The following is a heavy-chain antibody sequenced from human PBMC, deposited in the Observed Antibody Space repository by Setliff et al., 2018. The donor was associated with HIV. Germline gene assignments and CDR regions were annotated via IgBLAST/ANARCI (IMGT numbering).Heavy chain of an antibody. D-gene: IGHD2-15*01. CDR1: RGSFSDYY. CDR2: ISPSGST. CDR3: ARTPQEVVVVAATLPYYSYYMDV. J-gene: IGHJ6*03. Sequence: PSETLSLTCVVYRGSFSDYYWTWIRQPPGKGLEWIGEISPSGSTNYNPSLKSRVTISVDTSENQFSLKLSPVTAADTAVYYCARTPQEVVVVAATLPYYSYYMDVWGKGTTVTVSS. V-gene: IGHV4-34*01.